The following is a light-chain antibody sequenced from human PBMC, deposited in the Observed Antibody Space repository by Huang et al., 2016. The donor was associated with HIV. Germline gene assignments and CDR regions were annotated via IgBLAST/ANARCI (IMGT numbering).Light chain of an antibody. J-gene: IGKJ1*01. Sequence: DIQMTQSPPSLSASVGDRVTFTCRANQNITKSLNWYQQKPGKAPKLLIYTASTLERGVPSRCSGSGSGSRFTLNIGNLQPEDFATYYCQQSFSVPRTFG. CDR3: QQSFSVPRT. CDR2: TAS. V-gene: IGKV1-39*01. CDR1: QNITKS.